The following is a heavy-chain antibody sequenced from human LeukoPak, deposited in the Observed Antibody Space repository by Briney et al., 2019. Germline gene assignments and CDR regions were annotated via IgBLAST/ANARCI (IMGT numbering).Heavy chain of an antibody. CDR3: ARADSSGWYY. CDR2: IIPILGIA. D-gene: IGHD6-19*01. J-gene: IGHJ4*02. CDR1: GGTFSSYA. Sequence: ASVKVSCKASGGTFSSYAISWVRQAPRQGLEWMGRIIPILGIANYAQKFQGRVTITADKSTSTAYMELSSLRSEDTAVYYCARADSSGWYYWGQGTLVTVSS. V-gene: IGHV1-69*04.